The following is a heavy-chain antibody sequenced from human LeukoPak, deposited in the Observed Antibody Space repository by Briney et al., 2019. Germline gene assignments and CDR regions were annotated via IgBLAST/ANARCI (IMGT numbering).Heavy chain of an antibody. CDR1: GFTFSSYA. Sequence: PGGSLRLSCAASGFTFSSYAMSWVRQATGKGLECVSAISGSGGCTYYADSVKGRFTISRDNSKNTLYLQMNSLRAEDTAVYYCAKEEITFGGVIVIPLPFDYWGQGTLVTVSS. D-gene: IGHD3-16*02. CDR2: ISGSGGCT. CDR3: AKEEITFGGVIVIPLPFDY. J-gene: IGHJ4*02. V-gene: IGHV3-23*01.